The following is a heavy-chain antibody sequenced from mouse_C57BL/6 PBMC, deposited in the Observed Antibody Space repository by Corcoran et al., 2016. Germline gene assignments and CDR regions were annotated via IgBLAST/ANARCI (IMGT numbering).Heavy chain of an antibody. CDR3: ARIVSYGSWFDY. CDR1: GFSLSTSDMG. J-gene: IGHJ2*01. CDR2: IYCDDDK. Sequence: QVTLNEPVPGILQSSQTLRLTCSFSGFSLSTSDMGVSWIRHPSGKGLEWLAHIYCDDDKRYNPSLKSRLTINKDTSRNQVFLKITSVDTADTATYYCARIVSYGSWFDYWGQGTTLTVSS. V-gene: IGHV8-12*01. D-gene: IGHD1-1*01.